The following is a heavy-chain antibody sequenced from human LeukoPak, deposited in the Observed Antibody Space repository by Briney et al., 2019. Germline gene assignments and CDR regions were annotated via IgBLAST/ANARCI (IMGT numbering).Heavy chain of an antibody. J-gene: IGHJ3*02. CDR3: AKDSYDFWSGYYDGPDAFDI. CDR2: ISGSGGST. CDR1: GFTFSSYA. Sequence: GGSLRLSCTASGFTFSSYAMSWVRQAPGKGLEWVSAISGSGGSTYYADSVKGRFTISRDNSKNTLYLQMNSLRAEDTAVYYCAKDSYDFWSGYYDGPDAFDIWGQGTMVTVSS. V-gene: IGHV3-23*01. D-gene: IGHD3-3*01.